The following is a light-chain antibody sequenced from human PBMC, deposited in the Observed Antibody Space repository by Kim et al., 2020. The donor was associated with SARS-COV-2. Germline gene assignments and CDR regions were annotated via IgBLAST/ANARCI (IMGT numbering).Light chain of an antibody. CDR2: GAA. V-gene: IGKV3-20*01. CDR3: QQFGESPPIT. CDR1: ERVECNK. Sequence: ASFACRACERVECNKLAWYQQEPGQAPQLLIFGAASRAHGSPGEVSGSGSGTDITLPIIRLEPEDFAVYYCQQFGESPPITFGQGTRLEIK. J-gene: IGKJ5*01.